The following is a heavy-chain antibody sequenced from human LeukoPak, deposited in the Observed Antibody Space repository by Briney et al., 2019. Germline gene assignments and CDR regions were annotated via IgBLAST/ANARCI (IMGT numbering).Heavy chain of an antibody. Sequence: PGGSLRLSCAASGFTFSSYWMSWVRQAPGKGLEWVANIKQDGSEKYYVDSVKGRFTISRDNAKNSLYLQMNSLRAEDTAVYYCARDSSYYDIFTGIFDYWGQGTLVTVSS. V-gene: IGHV3-7*01. J-gene: IGHJ4*02. CDR2: IKQDGSEK. CDR1: GFTFSSYW. CDR3: ARDSSYYDIFTGIFDY. D-gene: IGHD3-9*01.